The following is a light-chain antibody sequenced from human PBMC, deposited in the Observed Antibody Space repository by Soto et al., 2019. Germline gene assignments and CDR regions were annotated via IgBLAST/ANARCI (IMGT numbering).Light chain of an antibody. CDR1: QSVSSSY. J-gene: IGKJ4*01. V-gene: IGKV3-20*01. CDR3: QQYGSSPPLT. CDR2: GAS. Sequence: EIVLTQSPATPSLSPGQRATLSCRASQSVSSSYLAWYQQKPGQAPRLLIYGASSRATGIPDRFSGSGSGTDFTLTISRLEPEDFAVYYCQQYGSSPPLTFGGGTKVDIK.